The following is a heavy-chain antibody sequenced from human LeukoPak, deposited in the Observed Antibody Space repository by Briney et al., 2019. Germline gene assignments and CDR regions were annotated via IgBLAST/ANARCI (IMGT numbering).Heavy chain of an antibody. CDR2: INPNSGGT. D-gene: IGHD6-19*01. CDR1: GYTFTGSY. Sequence: ASVKVSCEASGYTFTGSYLHWVRQAPGQGLEWMGWINPNSGGTNYAQKFQGRVTMTRDTSISTAYMELSRLTSDDTAVYYCARQYSSGLCYDYWGQGTLVTVSS. CDR3: ARQYSSGLCYDY. J-gene: IGHJ4*02. V-gene: IGHV1-2*02.